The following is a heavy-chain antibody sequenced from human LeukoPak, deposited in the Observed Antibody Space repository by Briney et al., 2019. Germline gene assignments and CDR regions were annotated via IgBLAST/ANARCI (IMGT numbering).Heavy chain of an antibody. V-gene: IGHV4-34*01. J-gene: IGHJ5*02. CDR3: ASDCSSTSCPNWFDP. CDR2: INHSGST. CDR1: GGSFSGYY. Sequence: SETLSLTCAVYGGSFSGYYWSWIRQPPGKGLEWIGEINHSGSTNYNPSLKSRVTISVDTSKNQFSLELSSVTAADTAVYYCASDCSSTSCPNWFDPWGQGTLVTVSS. D-gene: IGHD2-2*01.